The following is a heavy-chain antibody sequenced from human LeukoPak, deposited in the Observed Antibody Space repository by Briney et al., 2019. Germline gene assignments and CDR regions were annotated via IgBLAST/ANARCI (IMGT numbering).Heavy chain of an antibody. CDR3: ARHVEDIVVVPAAIARYYYYMDV. V-gene: IGHV5-51*01. J-gene: IGHJ6*03. D-gene: IGHD2-2*02. CDR1: GYSFTSYW. Sequence: GESLKISCKGSGYSFTSYWIGWVRQMLGKGLEWMGVIYPGDSDTRYSPSFQGQVTISADKSISTAYLQWSSLKASDTAMYYCARHVEDIVVVPAAIARYYYYMDVWGKGTTVTVSS. CDR2: IYPGDSDT.